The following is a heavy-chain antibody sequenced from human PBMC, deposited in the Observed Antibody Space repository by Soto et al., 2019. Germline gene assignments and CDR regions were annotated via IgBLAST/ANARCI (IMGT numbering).Heavy chain of an antibody. Sequence: PEGSLRLSCEVSRLTFSSEEMNWVRQAPGKGLEWVAYIQDRGSPIHYAESIKGRFTISRDNAKNTLYLQMSSLTAEDTAVYYCARGYHGGRHFGHWGQGALVTV. J-gene: IGHJ4*02. CDR1: RLTFSSEE. V-gene: IGHV3-48*03. CDR2: IQDRGSPI. D-gene: IGHD4-17*01. CDR3: ARGYHGGRHFGH.